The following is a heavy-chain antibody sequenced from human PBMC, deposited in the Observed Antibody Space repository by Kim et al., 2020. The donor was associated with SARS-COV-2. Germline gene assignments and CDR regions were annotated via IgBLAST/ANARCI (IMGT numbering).Heavy chain of an antibody. D-gene: IGHD3-3*01. V-gene: IGHV4-39*01. CDR3: ASYSGYDFWSGWAGMDV. CDR1: GGSISSSSYY. CDR2: IYYSGST. J-gene: IGHJ6*02. Sequence: SETLSLTCTVSGGSISSSSYYWGWIRQPPGKGLEWIGSIYYSGSTYYNPSLKSRVTISVDTSKNQFSLKLSSVTAADTAVYYCASYSGYDFWSGWAGMDVWGQGTTVTVSS.